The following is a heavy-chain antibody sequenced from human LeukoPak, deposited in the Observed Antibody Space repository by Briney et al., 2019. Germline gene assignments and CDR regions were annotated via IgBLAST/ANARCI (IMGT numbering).Heavy chain of an antibody. CDR1: GVTFSHYS. V-gene: IGHV3-48*04. CDR2: ISSSSKTI. Sequence: GGSLRLSCAASGVTFSHYSMNWVRQAPGKGLEWVSYISSSSKTIYYADSAKGRFTISRDNAKNSLYPQMNSLRAEDTAVYYCARGPDTAMADWGQGTLVTVSS. CDR3: ARGPDTAMAD. J-gene: IGHJ4*02. D-gene: IGHD5-18*01.